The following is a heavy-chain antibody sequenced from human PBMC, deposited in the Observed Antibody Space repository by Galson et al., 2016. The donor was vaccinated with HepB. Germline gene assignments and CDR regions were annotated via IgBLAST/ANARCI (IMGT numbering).Heavy chain of an antibody. CDR2: ISGNGYNT. Sequence: SVKVSCKASGFKFTDYGITWVRQAPGQGLEWMGRISGNGYNTKIAQKFQDRVTLTTEKSTGTAYMELKNLTSDDTAVYFCARVFRPTTTSCYLRRVHYWGQRSPVTVSS. D-gene: IGHD1-26*01. J-gene: IGHJ4*02. CDR3: ARVFRPTTTSCYLRRVHY. CDR1: GFKFTDYG. V-gene: IGHV1-18*01.